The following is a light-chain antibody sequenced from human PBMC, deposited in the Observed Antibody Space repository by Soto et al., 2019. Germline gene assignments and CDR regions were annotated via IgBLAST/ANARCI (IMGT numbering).Light chain of an antibody. Sequence: EVLLPQTPGILSLTPGERASLSCRASQSVSSNLAWYQQKPGQAPRLLIYGASTRATGIPARFSGSGSGTEFTLTISSLQSEDFAVYYCQQYNNWPLTFGGGAKVDI. CDR1: QSVSSN. J-gene: IGKJ4*01. V-gene: IGKV3-15*01. CDR2: GAS. CDR3: QQYNNWPLT.